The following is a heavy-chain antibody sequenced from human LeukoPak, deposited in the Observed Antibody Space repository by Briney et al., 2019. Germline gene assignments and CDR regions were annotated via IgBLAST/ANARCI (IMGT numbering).Heavy chain of an antibody. D-gene: IGHD3-10*01. CDR1: GFTFSSYA. CDR3: ATDFGSGELLDY. Sequence: PGGSLRLSCAASGFTFSSYAMSWVRQAPGKGLEWVSAISGSGGSTYYADSVKGRFTISRDNSKNTLYLQMNSLRAEDTAVYYCATDFGSGELLDYWGQGTLVTVSS. CDR2: ISGSGGST. J-gene: IGHJ4*02. V-gene: IGHV3-23*01.